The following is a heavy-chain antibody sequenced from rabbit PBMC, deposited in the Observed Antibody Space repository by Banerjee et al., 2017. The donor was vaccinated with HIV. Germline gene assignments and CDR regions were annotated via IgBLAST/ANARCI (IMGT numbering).Heavy chain of an antibody. CDR1: GFDFSSNA. J-gene: IGHJ6*01. CDR2: INTNSGNA. V-gene: IGHV1S45*01. Sequence: QEQLVESGGGLVQPEGSLTLTCKASGFDFSSNAMCWVRQAPGKGPEWIACINTNSGNAVYASWAKGRFTISKTSSTTVTLQMTSLTAADTATYFCARDLAGVIGWNFNFWGPGTLVTVS. CDR3: ARDLAGVIGWNFNF. D-gene: IGHD4-1*01.